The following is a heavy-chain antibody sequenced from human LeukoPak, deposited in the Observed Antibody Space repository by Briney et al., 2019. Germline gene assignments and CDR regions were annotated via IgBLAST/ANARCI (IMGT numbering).Heavy chain of an antibody. CDR1: GFTFDDYT. Sequence: GGSLRLSCAASGFTFDDYTMHWVRQAPGKGLEWVSLISWDGGSTYYADSVKGRFTISRDNSKNSLYLQMNGLRTEDTAFYYCAKDIRVAAAGLDYWGQGTLVTVSS. V-gene: IGHV3-43*01. D-gene: IGHD6-13*01. CDR3: AKDIRVAAAGLDY. CDR2: ISWDGGST. J-gene: IGHJ4*02.